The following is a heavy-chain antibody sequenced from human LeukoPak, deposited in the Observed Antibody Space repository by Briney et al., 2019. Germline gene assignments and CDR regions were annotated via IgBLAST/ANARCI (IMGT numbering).Heavy chain of an antibody. J-gene: IGHJ3*02. CDR2: INPNSGGT. V-gene: IGHV1-2*02. CDR1: GYTFTGYY. CDR3: ARDSGFGHDNGGNLPYDAFDI. D-gene: IGHD4-23*01. Sequence: GGSVKVSCKASGYTFTGYYMHWVRQAPGQGLEWMGWINPNSGGTNYAQKFQGRVTMTRDTSISTAYMELSRLRSDDTAVYYCARDSGFGHDNGGNLPYDAFDIWGQGTMVTVSS.